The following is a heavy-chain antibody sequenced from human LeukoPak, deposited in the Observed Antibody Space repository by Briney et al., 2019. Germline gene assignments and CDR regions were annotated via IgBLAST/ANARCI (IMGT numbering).Heavy chain of an antibody. CDR3: ARVALTMVRATDY. Sequence: SETLSLTCAVYGGSFSGYYWSWIRQPPGKGLEWIGEIKHSGSTNYNPSLKSRVTISVDTSKNQFSLKLSSVTAADTAVYYCARVALTMVRATDYWGQGTLVTVSS. J-gene: IGHJ4*02. CDR1: GGSFSGYY. V-gene: IGHV4-34*01. D-gene: IGHD3-10*01. CDR2: IKHSGST.